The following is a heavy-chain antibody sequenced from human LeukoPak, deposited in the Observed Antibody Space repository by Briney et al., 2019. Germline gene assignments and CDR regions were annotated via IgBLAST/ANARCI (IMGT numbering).Heavy chain of an antibody. D-gene: IGHD4-17*01. CDR2: IIPILGIA. Sequence: ASVKVSCKASGGTFSSYAISWVRQAPGQGLEWMGRIIPILGIANYAQKFQGRVTITADKSTSTAYMELSSLRSEDTAVYYCARDHDYGDYDGIGYWGQGTLVIVSS. CDR1: GGTFSSYA. V-gene: IGHV1-69*04. CDR3: ARDHDYGDYDGIGY. J-gene: IGHJ4*02.